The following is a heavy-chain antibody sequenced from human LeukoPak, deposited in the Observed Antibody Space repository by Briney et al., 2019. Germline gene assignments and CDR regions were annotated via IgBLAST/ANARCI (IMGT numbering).Heavy chain of an antibody. CDR1: GFTFNSLP. V-gene: IGHV3-23*01. J-gene: IGHJ5*02. D-gene: IGHD3-3*01. CDR3: ARDRKRDDFCSSSYHCFDL. Sequence: GGSLRLSCAASGFTFNSLPMIWDRQAPGKGLEWVSAISASGGTTYYADSVKGRFTISRDKSEYTLFLQMNSLRAEDTAVYYCARDRKRDDFCSSSYHCFDLWGKGTLVTVSS. CDR2: ISASGGTT.